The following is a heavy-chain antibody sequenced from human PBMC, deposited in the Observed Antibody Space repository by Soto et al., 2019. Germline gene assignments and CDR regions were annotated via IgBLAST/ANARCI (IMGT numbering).Heavy chain of an antibody. Sequence: QVQLVESGGGVVRPGRSLRLSCEATGFSFNTHGMHWVRQAPGKGLEWVAVIVNDGSEQAYSAPVTGRVTISRDNSKTTLYLQMNNLRADDTAVYYCARDDNYDDNGLDHWGQGILVTVSS. V-gene: IGHV3-33*01. CDR1: GFSFNTHG. J-gene: IGHJ4*02. CDR2: IVNDGSEQ. D-gene: IGHD4-17*01. CDR3: ARDDNYDDNGLDH.